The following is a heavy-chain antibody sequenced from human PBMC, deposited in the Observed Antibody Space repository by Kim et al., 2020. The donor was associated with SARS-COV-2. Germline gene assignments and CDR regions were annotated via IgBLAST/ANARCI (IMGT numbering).Heavy chain of an antibody. CDR1: GYSFTGYY. J-gene: IGHJ5*02. V-gene: IGHV1-2*06. Sequence: ASVKVSCKASGYSFTGYYMHWVRQAPGQGLEWMGRINPNSGDTNYAQKFQGRVTMTRDTSISTAYMELNRLRSYDTAVYYCARVRSASRYFGFDPWGQGTLVTVSS. CDR3: ARVRSASRYFGFDP. D-gene: IGHD3-9*01. CDR2: INPNSGDT.